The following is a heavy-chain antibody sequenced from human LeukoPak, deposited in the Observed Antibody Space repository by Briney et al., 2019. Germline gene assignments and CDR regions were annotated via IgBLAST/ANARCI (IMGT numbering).Heavy chain of an antibody. CDR2: INHSGST. CDR3: ARGDYGDYVGDAFDI. D-gene: IGHD4-17*01. J-gene: IGHJ3*02. V-gene: IGHV4-34*01. Sequence: SETLSLTCAVYGGSFSGYYWSWLRQPPGKGLEWIGEINHSGSTNYSPSLKSRVTISVDTSKNQFSLKLSSVTAADTAVYYCARGDYGDYVGDAFDIWGQGTMVTVSS. CDR1: GGSFSGYY.